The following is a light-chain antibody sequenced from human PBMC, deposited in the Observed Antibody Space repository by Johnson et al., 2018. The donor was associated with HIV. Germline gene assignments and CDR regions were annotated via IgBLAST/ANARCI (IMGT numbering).Light chain of an antibody. J-gene: IGLJ1*01. CDR3: GTWDSSLSAEV. Sequence: QSVLTQPPSVSAAPGQKVTISCSGSSSNIGNNYVSWYQQLPGTAPKLIIYDNNKRPSGIPDRFSGSKSGTSATLDITGLQTGDEADYYCGTWDSSLSAEVFGTGTKVTVL. CDR1: SSNIGNNY. CDR2: DNN. V-gene: IGLV1-51*01.